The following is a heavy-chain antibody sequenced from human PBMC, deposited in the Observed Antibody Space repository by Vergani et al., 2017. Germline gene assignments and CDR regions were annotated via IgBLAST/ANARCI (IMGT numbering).Heavy chain of an antibody. CDR2: IIPIFGTA. J-gene: IGHJ4*02. Sequence: QVQLVQSGAEVKKPGASVKISCKASGGTFSSYAISWVRQAPGQGLEWMGGIIPIFGTANYAQKFQGRVTITADESTSTAYMELSSPRSEDTAVYYCARGPWGATTPNYFDYWGQGTLVTVSS. D-gene: IGHD1-26*01. CDR1: GGTFSSYA. V-gene: IGHV1-69*01. CDR3: ARGPWGATTPNYFDY.